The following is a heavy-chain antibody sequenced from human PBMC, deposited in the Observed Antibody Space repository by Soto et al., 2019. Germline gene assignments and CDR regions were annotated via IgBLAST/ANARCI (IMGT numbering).Heavy chain of an antibody. J-gene: IGHJ3*02. D-gene: IGHD2-2*01. V-gene: IGHV3-48*01. CDR1: GFTFSSYS. Sequence: ETLSLSCAASGFTFSSYSMNWVRQAPGKGLEWVSYISSRSSTIYYADSVKGRFTISRDNAKNSLYLQMNSLRAEDTAVYYCAREGYCSNTSCYLSPSDIWGQGTMVTVSS. CDR3: AREGYCSNTSCYLSPSDI. CDR2: ISSRSSTI.